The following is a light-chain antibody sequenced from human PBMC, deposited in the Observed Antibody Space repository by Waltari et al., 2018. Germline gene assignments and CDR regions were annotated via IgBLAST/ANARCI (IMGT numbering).Light chain of an antibody. CDR3: QQRANWPPLT. CDR1: QSVTNF. J-gene: IGKJ4*01. CDR2: EAS. V-gene: IGKV3-11*01. Sequence: VVLTQSPATLSLSPGARATLSCKASQSVTNFLAWYQQKPGQAPRLLIYEASQRATGIPARFSGSGSGTDFTLTISNLEPEDVAVYYCQQRANWPPLTFGGGTKVEIK.